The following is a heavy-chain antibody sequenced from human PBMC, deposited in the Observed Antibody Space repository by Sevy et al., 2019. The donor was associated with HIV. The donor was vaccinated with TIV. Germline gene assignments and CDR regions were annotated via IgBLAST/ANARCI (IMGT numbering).Heavy chain of an antibody. D-gene: IGHD5-18*01. CDR3: TRPGIQLWFDAFDI. J-gene: IGHJ3*02. CDR2: IRSKANSYAT. Sequence: GGSLRLSCAASGFTFSGSAMHWVRQASGKGLEWVGRIRSKANSYATAYAASVKGRFTISRDDSKNTAYLQMNSLKTEDTAVYYCTRPGIQLWFDAFDIWGQGTMVTVSS. CDR1: GFTFSGSA. V-gene: IGHV3-73*01.